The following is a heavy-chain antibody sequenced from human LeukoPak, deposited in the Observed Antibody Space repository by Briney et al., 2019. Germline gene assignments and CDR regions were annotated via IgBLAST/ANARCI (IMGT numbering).Heavy chain of an antibody. J-gene: IGHJ4*02. Sequence: GGSLRLSCAAAGFTFNNYAMSWVRRAPGKGLKWVSGISSGGSTYYADSVKGRFTISRDNSKNTLYLQMNSLRAEDTAVYYCAKDTYSTSPYYFDYWGQGTLVTVSS. CDR3: AKDTYSTSPYYFDY. D-gene: IGHD1-26*01. CDR2: ISSGGST. CDR1: GFTFNNYA. V-gene: IGHV3-23*01.